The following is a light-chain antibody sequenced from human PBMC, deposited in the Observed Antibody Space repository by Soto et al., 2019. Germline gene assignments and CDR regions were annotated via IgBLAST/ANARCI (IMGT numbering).Light chain of an antibody. J-gene: IGKJ1*01. CDR3: QVRDVWTP. V-gene: IGKV3-11*01. CDR2: DAS. Sequence: IVLTQSPVTLALSPGESAVLSCRASQSVSTSLAWYQHKPGQAPRLLIYDASKRAPGIPARFTGSGSGTDFTLTISSLEPEDIAVYYCQVRDVWTPFGQGTKV. CDR1: QSVSTS.